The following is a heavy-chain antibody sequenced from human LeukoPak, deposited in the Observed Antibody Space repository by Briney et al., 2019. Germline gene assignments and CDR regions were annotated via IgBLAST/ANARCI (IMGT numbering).Heavy chain of an antibody. D-gene: IGHD1-26*01. V-gene: IGHV3-23*01. Sequence: QSGGSLRLYCAASGFTFSSYAMSWVRQAPGKGLEWVSAISGSGGSTYYADSVKGRFTISRDNSKNTLYLQMNSLRAEDTAVYYWAKVKWELLYDYWGQGTLVTVSS. J-gene: IGHJ4*02. CDR2: ISGSGGST. CDR1: GFTFSSYA. CDR3: AKVKWELLYDY.